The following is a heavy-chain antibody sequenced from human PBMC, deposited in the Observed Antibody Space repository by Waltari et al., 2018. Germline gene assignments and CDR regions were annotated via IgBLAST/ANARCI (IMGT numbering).Heavy chain of an antibody. CDR1: GTTFSSYA. J-gene: IGHJ5*02. V-gene: IGHV1-69*10. D-gene: IGHD6-13*01. CDR2: IIPILGIA. CDR3: ARAAGIAAAVSMYNWFDP. Sequence: QVQLVQSGAEVKKHGSSVKVSCKASGTTFSSYAISWVRQAAGQGLEWMGGIIPILGIANYAQKFQGRVTITADKSTSTAYMELSSLRSEDTAVYYCARAAGIAAAVSMYNWFDPWGQGTLVTVSS.